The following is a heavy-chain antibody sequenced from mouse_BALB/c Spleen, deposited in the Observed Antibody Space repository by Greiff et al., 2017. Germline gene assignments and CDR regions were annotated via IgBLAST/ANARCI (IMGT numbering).Heavy chain of an antibody. CDR1: GFTFSSYA. V-gene: IGHV5-9-3*01. Sequence: EVHLVESGGGLVKPGGSLKLSCAASGFTFSSYAMSWVRQTPEKRLEWVATISSGGSYTYYPDSVKGRFTISRDNAKNTLYLQMSSLRSEDTAMYYCARPPVFDYWGQGTTLTVSS. CDR3: ARPPVFDY. J-gene: IGHJ2*01. CDR2: ISSGGSYT.